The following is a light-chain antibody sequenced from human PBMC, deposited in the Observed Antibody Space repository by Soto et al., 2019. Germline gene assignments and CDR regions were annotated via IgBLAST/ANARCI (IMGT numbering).Light chain of an antibody. V-gene: IGKV3-15*01. CDR1: QSVNSN. J-gene: IGKJ1*01. CDR2: GTS. CDR3: QQYYDWPPWT. Sequence: EIVMTQSPATLSVSPGERAPLSCRASQSVNSNLAWYQQKPGQAPRLLIYGTSTRATGIPARFSGSGTGTDFTLTISSLQSEDFAVYYCQQYYDWPPWTFGQGTKVDIK.